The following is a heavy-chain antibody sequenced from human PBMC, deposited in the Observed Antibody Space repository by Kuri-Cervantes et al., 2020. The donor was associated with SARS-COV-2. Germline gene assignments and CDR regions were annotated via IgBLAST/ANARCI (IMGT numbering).Heavy chain of an antibody. CDR1: GFTFSSYS. J-gene: IGHJ3*01. CDR2: ISSSSSYI. V-gene: IGHV3-21*01. D-gene: IGHD3-10*01. Sequence: ETLSLTCAASGFTFSSYSMNWVRQAPGKGLEWVSSISSSSSYIYYADSMKGRFTISRDNAKNSLYLQMNSLRAEDTAVYYCAKSGRQYDVWGQGTMVTVSS. CDR3: AKSGRQYDV.